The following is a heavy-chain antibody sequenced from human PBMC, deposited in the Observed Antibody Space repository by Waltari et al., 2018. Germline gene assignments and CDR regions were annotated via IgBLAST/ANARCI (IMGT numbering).Heavy chain of an antibody. J-gene: IGHJ3*02. Sequence: QVLLQESGPGLVKPSQTLSLTCTVSGGSISSGSYYWSWIRQPAGKGLEWIGRIYTSGTTNYNPSLKMRVTIAVDTSKTQFSLKLSSGTAAYTAVYYCARGDNWNDVGAFDIWGQGTMVTVSS. CDR1: GGSISSGSYY. V-gene: IGHV4-61*02. CDR2: IYTSGTT. D-gene: IGHD1-20*01. CDR3: ARGDNWNDVGAFDI.